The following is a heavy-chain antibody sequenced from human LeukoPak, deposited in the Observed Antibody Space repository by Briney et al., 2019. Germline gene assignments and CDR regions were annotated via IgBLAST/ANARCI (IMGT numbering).Heavy chain of an antibody. Sequence: SETLSLTCTVSGGSISSYYWSWIRQPPGKGLEWIGYIYYSGSTNYNPSLKSRVTISVDTSKNQFFLKLSSVTAADTAVYYCARDDRGWFGPWGQGTLVTVSS. CDR1: GGSISSYY. V-gene: IGHV4-59*01. J-gene: IGHJ5*02. D-gene: IGHD3-10*01. CDR2: IYYSGST. CDR3: ARDDRGWFGP.